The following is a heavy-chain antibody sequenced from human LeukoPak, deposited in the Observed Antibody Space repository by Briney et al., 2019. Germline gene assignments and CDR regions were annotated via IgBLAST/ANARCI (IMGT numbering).Heavy chain of an antibody. CDR3: ARDRGSGWQEIDY. CDR2: INPNSGGT. V-gene: IGHV1-2*04. J-gene: IGHJ4*02. CDR1: GYTFTGYY. D-gene: IGHD6-19*01. Sequence: ASVKVSCKASGYTFTGYYMHWVRQAPGQGLEWMGWINPNSGGTNYAQKFQGWVTMTRDTSISTAYMELSRLRPDDTAVYYCARDRGSGWQEIDYWGQGTLVTVSS.